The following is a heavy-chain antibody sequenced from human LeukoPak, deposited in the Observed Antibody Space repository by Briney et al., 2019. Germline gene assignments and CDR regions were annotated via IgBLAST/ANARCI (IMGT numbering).Heavy chain of an antibody. D-gene: IGHD2-8*02. V-gene: IGHV4-4*02. CDR2: ISHAGST. Sequence: PSETLSLTCTVSGDSISSNNWWNWVRQPPGKGLDWIGEISHAGSTKYNPSLKNRVTISKDDSKNQFSLKLNSVTAGDTAAYYCTRSRGWWGLDYWGQGALVTVSS. J-gene: IGHJ4*02. CDR1: GDSISSNNW. CDR3: TRSRGWWGLDY.